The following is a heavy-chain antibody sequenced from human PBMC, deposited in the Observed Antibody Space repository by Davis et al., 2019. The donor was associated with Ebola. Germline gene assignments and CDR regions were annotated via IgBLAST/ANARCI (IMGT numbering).Heavy chain of an antibody. CDR1: GDSVHGNNGA. J-gene: IGHJ6*04. D-gene: IGHD5-18*01. Sequence: HSQTPSLPFSISGDSVHGNNGAWNWIRQSPSRGLEWLGRTYYDRSKWYNDYAVSVKSRITINPDTSKNQFSLQLNSVTPEDTALYYCARGWLRAGMDVWGEATTVTVSS. CDR2: TYYDRSKWYN. CDR3: ARGWLRAGMDV. V-gene: IGHV6-1*01.